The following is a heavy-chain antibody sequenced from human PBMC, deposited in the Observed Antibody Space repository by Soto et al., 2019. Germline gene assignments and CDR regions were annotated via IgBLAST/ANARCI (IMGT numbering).Heavy chain of an antibody. CDR2: IYYSGST. CDR1: GGSISSSSYY. CDR3: ARRMVATKRVTYYYYYMDV. V-gene: IGHV4-39*01. J-gene: IGHJ6*03. D-gene: IGHD5-12*01. Sequence: SETLSLTCTVSGGSISSSSYYWGWIRQPPGKGLEWIGSIYYSGSTYYNPSLKSRVTISVDTSKNQFSLKLSSVTAADTAVYYCARRMVATKRVTYYYYYMDVWGKGTTVTVSS.